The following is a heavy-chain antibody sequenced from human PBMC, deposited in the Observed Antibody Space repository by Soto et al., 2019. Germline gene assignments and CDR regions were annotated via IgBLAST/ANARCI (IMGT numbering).Heavy chain of an antibody. CDR3: SRNWDCPGL. D-gene: IGHD1-7*01. V-gene: IGHV3-15*01. Sequence: GGTMRFSCAASGFTLANAWLSWVRKGPGRGLGWVGRVRSRADGGTTDYAAPVKGRFSSSRDDSENTLYLQMNSLKIDDTAVYYCSRNWDCPGLWGQGSLVTV. CDR2: VRSRADGGTT. J-gene: IGHJ1*01. CDR1: GFTLANAW.